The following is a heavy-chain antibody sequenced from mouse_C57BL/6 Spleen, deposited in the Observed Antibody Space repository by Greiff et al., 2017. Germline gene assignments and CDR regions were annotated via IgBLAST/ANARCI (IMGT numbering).Heavy chain of an antibody. CDR1: GLSFNTYA. D-gene: IGHD1-1*02. CDR3: VRERLFDFDY. V-gene: IGHV10-1*01. Sequence: EVQRVASGGGLVQPKGSLKLSCAASGLSFNTYAMNWVRQAPGKGLEWVARIRSKSNNYATYYADSVKDRFTIASDDSESMLYLQMNNLKTEDTAMYYGVRERLFDFDYWGQGTTLTVSS. J-gene: IGHJ2*01. CDR2: IRSKSNNYAT.